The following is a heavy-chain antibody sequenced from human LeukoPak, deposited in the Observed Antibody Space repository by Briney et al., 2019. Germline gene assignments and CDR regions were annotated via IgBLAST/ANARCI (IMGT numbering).Heavy chain of an antibody. V-gene: IGHV4-30-2*01. CDR2: IFHSGSS. CDR1: GDSISSGDYS. D-gene: IGHD3-10*01. J-gene: IGHJ5*02. CDR3: ARELWFVDAPGSWLDP. Sequence: SQTLSLTCTVSGDSISSGDYSWSWIRQPSGKGLEWIGYIFHSGSSYYNPSLRSRVTISVDRSRNQFSLRLTSVTAADTAVYYCARELWFVDAPGSWLDPWGQGTLVTVSS.